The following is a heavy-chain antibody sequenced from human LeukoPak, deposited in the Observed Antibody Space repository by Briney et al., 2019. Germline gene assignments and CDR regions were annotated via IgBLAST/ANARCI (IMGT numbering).Heavy chain of an antibody. V-gene: IGHV3-64*04. J-gene: IGHJ4*02. CDR2: ITSNGGST. CDR1: GFTFSSYS. Sequence: TGGSLRLSCSGSGFTFSSYSMHWVRQAPGRGLEYVSGITSNGGSTYYADSVKGRFTISRDNSESTLYLQMNSLRADDTAVYYCAQRQGHAFDNWGQGTLVTVS. CDR3: AQRQGHAFDN.